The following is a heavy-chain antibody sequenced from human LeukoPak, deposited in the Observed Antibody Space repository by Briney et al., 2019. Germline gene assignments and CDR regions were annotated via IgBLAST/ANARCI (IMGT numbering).Heavy chain of an antibody. J-gene: IGHJ6*03. D-gene: IGHD3-10*01. CDR3: ARVPYGSGFYYYMDV. CDR2: IIPIFGTA. CDR1: GGTFSSYA. V-gene: IGHV1-69*05. Sequence: GSSVKPSFKASGGTFSSYAISWVRLAPGHGLEWMGRIIPIFGTANYAQKFQGRVTITTDESTSTAYMQLSSLRSEDTAVYYCARVPYGSGFYYYMDVWGKGTTVTVSS.